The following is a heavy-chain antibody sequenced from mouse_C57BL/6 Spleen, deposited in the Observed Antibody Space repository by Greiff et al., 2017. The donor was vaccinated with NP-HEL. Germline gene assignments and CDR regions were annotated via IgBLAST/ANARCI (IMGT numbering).Heavy chain of an antibody. CDR3: ARRELSLFDY. Sequence: VQLQQSGAELAKPGASVKLSCKASGYTFTSYWMHWVKQRPGQGLEWIGYINPSSGYTKYNQKFKDKAPLTADKSSSTAYMQLSSLTYEDSAVYYCARRELSLFDYWGQGTTLTVSS. J-gene: IGHJ2*01. CDR1: GYTFTSYW. CDR2: INPSSGYT. D-gene: IGHD4-1*01. V-gene: IGHV1-7*01.